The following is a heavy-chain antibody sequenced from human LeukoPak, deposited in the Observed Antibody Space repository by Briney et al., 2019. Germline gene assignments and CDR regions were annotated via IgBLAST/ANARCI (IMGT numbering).Heavy chain of an antibody. V-gene: IGHV3-7*01. CDR3: ARDSGIAVAGTAANDAFDI. D-gene: IGHD6-19*01. CDR1: GFTFSSYW. CDR2: IKQDGSEK. Sequence: GGSLRLSCAASGFTFSSYWMSWVRQAPGKGLEWVANIKQDGSEKYYVDSVKGRFTISRGNAKNSLYLQMNSLRAEDTAVYYCARDSGIAVAGTAANDAFDIWGQGTMVTVSS. J-gene: IGHJ3*02.